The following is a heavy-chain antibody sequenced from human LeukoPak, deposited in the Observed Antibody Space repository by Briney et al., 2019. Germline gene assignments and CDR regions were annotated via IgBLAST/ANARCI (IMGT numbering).Heavy chain of an antibody. CDR3: TRGVAISTSGWYDTFDY. D-gene: IGHD6-19*01. CDR1: GFTFRDYA. J-gene: IGHJ4*02. V-gene: IGHV3-64*02. Sequence: PGGSLRLSCTASGFTFRDYAMYWVRQAPGQGLEYVSVISTDGSRIYYADSVKGSFTISRDNFKNTLYLQMGSLRAEDMAFYYCTRGVAISTSGWYDTFDYWGQGALVTVSS. CDR2: ISTDGSRI.